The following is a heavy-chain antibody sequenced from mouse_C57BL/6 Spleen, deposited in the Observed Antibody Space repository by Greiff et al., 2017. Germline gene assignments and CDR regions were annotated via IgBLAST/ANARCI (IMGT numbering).Heavy chain of an antibody. CDR2: IDPSDSET. D-gene: IGHD4-1*01. CDR1: GYTFTSYW. J-gene: IGHJ1*03. V-gene: IGHV1-52*01. Sequence: QVQLQQPGAELVRPGSSVKLSCKASGYTFTSYWMHWVKQRPIQGLEWIGNIDPSDSETHYNQKFKDKATLTVDKSSSTAYMQLSSLTSEDSAVYYCARRSLGRGWYFDVWGTGTTVTVSS. CDR3: ARRSLGRGWYFDV.